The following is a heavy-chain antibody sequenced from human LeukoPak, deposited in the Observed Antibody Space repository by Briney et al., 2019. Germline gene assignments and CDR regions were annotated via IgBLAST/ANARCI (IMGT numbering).Heavy chain of an antibody. CDR1: GGSISSGGYY. V-gene: IGHV4-30-2*01. J-gene: IGHJ4*02. CDR2: IYHSGST. CDR3: ARIGSHCSGTSCYGDY. Sequence: PSQTLSLTCTVSGGSISSGGYYWSWIRQPPGKGLEWIGYIYHSGSTYYNPSLKSRVTISVNTSKNQFSLRLSSVTAADTALYYCARIGSHCSGTSCYGDYWGQGTLVTVSS. D-gene: IGHD2-2*01.